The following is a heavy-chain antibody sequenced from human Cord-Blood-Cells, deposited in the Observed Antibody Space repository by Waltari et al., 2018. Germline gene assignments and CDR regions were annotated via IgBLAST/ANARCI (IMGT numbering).Heavy chain of an antibody. CDR1: GFTFSGSA. V-gene: IGHV3-73*01. CDR2: IRSKANSYAT. CDR3: TKTTVTTFLNYYGMDV. D-gene: IGHD4-17*01. J-gene: IGHJ6*02. Sequence: EVQLVESGGGLVQPGGSLKLSCAASGFTFSGSAMHWVRQSSGKGLEWVGRIRSKANSYATAYAASVKGRFTISRDDSKNTAYLQMNSLKTEDTAVYYCTKTTVTTFLNYYGMDVWGQGTTVTVSS.